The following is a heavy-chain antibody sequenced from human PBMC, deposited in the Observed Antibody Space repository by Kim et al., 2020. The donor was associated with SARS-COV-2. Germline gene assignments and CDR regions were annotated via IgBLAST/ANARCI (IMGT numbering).Heavy chain of an antibody. CDR1: GFRFNDYA. CDR3: AKNIGYEYAFDS. J-gene: IGHJ4*02. D-gene: IGHD5-18*01. CDR2: ISWNSGTI. Sequence: GGSLRLSCAASGFRFNDYAMHWVRQAPGKGLEWVSGISWNSGTIDYADSVQGRFTISRDNAKNSLFLQMNSLRTNDTAFYYCAKNIGYEYAFDSWGQGTLVTVPS. V-gene: IGHV3-9*01.